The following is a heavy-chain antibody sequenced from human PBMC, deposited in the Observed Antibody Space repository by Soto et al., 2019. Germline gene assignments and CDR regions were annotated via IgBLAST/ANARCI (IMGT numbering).Heavy chain of an antibody. V-gene: IGHV3-23*01. Sequence: GWSLRLSCASSVFTFISYAMSWVRQAPGKGLEWVSAISGSGGSTYYADSVKGRFTISRDNSKNTLYLQMNSLRAEDTAVYYCAKRARDGGNPFDYWGQGTLVTVSS. CDR1: VFTFISYA. D-gene: IGHD2-15*01. J-gene: IGHJ4*02. CDR2: ISGSGGST. CDR3: AKRARDGGNPFDY.